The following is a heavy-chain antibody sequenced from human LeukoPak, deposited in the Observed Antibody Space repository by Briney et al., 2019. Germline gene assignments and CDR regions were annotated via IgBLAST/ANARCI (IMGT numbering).Heavy chain of an antibody. CDR2: INPSGGST. V-gene: IGHV1-46*01. CDR1: RYTLTSYY. CDR3: ARDAGGYSGKYGMDV. D-gene: IGHD5-12*01. Sequence: ASVKVSCKASRYTLTSYYMHWVRQAPRQGREWMGIINPSGGSTSYAQKFQGRVTMTRDTSTSTVYMELSSLRSEDTAVYYCARDAGGYSGKYGMDVWGQGTTVTVSS. J-gene: IGHJ6*02.